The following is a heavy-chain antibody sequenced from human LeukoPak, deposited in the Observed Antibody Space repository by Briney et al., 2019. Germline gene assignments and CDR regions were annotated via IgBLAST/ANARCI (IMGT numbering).Heavy chain of an antibody. J-gene: IGHJ4*02. V-gene: IGHV1-2*02. CDR1: GFTFIGHY. D-gene: IGHD2-21*02. Sequence: ASVKVSCKASGFTFIGHYIHWVRQAPGQGLEWTGYINPHSGGTSSPQKFQGRVTMTTDTSISAVYMELSSLTSDDTAMYYCVREGNELLSKNFDYWGQGSLVTVSS. CDR2: INPHSGGT. CDR3: VREGNELLSKNFDY.